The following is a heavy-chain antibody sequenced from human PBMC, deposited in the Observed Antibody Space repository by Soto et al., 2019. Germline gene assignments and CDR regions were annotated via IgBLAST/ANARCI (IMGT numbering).Heavy chain of an antibody. CDR2: ISSSSSTI. CDR1: GFTFSSYS. V-gene: IGHV3-48*02. CDR3: ARDGYSGSQPGRAYYYYYGMDV. D-gene: IGHD1-26*01. Sequence: EVQLVESGGGLVQPGGSLRLSCAASGFTFSSYSMNWVRQAPGKGLEWVSYISSSSSTIYYADSVKGRFTISRDNAKNSLYLQMNSLRDEDTAVYYCARDGYSGSQPGRAYYYYYGMDVWGQGTTVTVSS. J-gene: IGHJ6*02.